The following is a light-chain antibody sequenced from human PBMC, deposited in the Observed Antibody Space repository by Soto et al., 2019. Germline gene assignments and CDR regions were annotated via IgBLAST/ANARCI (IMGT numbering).Light chain of an antibody. Sequence: DIQMTQSPSSVSAYVGDRVTIACRASQDISIHLAWFQQKPGKAPKSLIFGASSLQSVVPSKFSGSGSGTDFTLTIDSLQPEDFATYYCQQYHNYPPSFGQGTKVEIK. J-gene: IGKJ1*01. CDR3: QQYHNYPPS. CDR1: QDISIH. V-gene: IGKV1-16*02. CDR2: GAS.